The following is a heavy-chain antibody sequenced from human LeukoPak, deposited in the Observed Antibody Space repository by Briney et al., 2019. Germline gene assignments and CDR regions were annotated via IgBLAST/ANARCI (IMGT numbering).Heavy chain of an antibody. CDR2: IRYDGSNK. CDR1: GFTFSSYG. V-gene: IGHV3-30*02. J-gene: IGHJ3*02. D-gene: IGHD6-19*01. Sequence: PGGSLRLSCAASGFTFSSYGMHRVRQAPGKGLEWVAFIRYDGSNKYYADSVKGRFTISRDNSKNTLYLQINSLRADDTAVYYCAKRAVAGTGRGFDIWGQGTLVTASS. CDR3: AKRAVAGTGRGFDI.